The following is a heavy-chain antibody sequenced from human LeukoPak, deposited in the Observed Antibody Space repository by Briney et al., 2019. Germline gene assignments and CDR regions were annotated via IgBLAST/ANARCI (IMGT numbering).Heavy chain of an antibody. D-gene: IGHD3-3*01. Sequence: GGSLRLSCAASGFTFSSYAMSWVRQAPGKGLEWVSYISSSGNIIYYAYSVKGRFTISRDNAKNSLYLQMSSLRADDTAVYYCARCGRITILGVAGRTGFDPWGQGILVTVSS. J-gene: IGHJ5*02. CDR2: ISSSGNII. CDR1: GFTFSSYA. CDR3: ARCGRITILGVAGRTGFDP. V-gene: IGHV3-48*04.